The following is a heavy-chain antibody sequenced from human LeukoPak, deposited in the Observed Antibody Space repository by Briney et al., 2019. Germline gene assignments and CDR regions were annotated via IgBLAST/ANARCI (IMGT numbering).Heavy chain of an antibody. D-gene: IGHD2/OR15-2a*01. CDR1: GFTFSSYS. Sequence: GGSLRLSCAASGFTFSSYSMNWVRQAPGKGLEWVSYISSSSGTIYYADSVKGRFTISRDNAKNSLYLQMNSLRDEDTAVYYCAGGAVLGFPYWGQGTLVTVSS. J-gene: IGHJ4*02. CDR3: AGGAVLGFPY. V-gene: IGHV3-48*02. CDR2: ISSSSGTI.